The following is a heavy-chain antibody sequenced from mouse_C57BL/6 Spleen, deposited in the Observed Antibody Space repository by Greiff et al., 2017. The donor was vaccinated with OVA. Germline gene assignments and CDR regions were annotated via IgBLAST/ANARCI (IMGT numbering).Heavy chain of an antibody. D-gene: IGHD2-5*01. Sequence: QVQLKESGAELVRPGASVTLSCKASGYTFTDYEMHWVKQTPVHGLEWIGAIDPETGGTAYNQKFKGKAILTADKSSSTAYLELRSLTSEDSSVYYCTRYSNWFAYWGQGTLVTVSA. CDR2: IDPETGGT. J-gene: IGHJ3*01. CDR1: GYTFTDYE. V-gene: IGHV1-15*01. CDR3: TRYSNWFAY.